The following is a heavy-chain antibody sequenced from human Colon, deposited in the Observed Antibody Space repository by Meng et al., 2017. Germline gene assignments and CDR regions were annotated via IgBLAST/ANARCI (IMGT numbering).Heavy chain of an antibody. V-gene: IGHV4-4*02. J-gene: IGHJ4*02. CDR1: GPSVRRPYHQ. CDR3: ARHISILGQRGFDY. D-gene: IGHD3/OR15-3a*01. Sequence: LESSAPCLVGPSEPHPLRCAVFGPSVRRPYHQWGWVRQPPGKGLEWIGEFFHTGRTNYDPSLKSRVTISVDKSNNQFSLKLTSVTAADTAVYYCARHISILGQRGFDYWGQGTLVTVSS. CDR2: FFHTGRT.